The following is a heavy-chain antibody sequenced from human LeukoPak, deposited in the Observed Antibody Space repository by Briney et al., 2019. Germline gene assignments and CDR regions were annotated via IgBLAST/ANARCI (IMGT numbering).Heavy chain of an antibody. J-gene: IGHJ4*02. CDR1: GHSFTNYW. CDR3: ARQGAHDSSGSFDY. D-gene: IGHD3-22*01. V-gene: IGHV5-51*01. CDR2: IYPGNSDT. Sequence: GESLKISCKVFGHSFTNYWVGWVRQMPGKGLEWMGIIYPGNSDTRYSPSFRGQVTISADKSISTAYLQWSSLKASDTAMYYCARQGAHDSSGSFDYWGQGTLVTVSS.